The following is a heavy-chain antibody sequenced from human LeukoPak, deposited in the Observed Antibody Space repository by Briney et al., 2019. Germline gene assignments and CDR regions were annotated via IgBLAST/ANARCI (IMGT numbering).Heavy chain of an antibody. CDR3: ARYMAAIGPFDY. V-gene: IGHV4-59*08. J-gene: IGHJ4*02. CDR2: IYHSGST. CDR1: GGSLSSYY. Sequence: SETLSLTCTVSGGSLSSYYWSWIRQPPGKGLEWIGFIYHSGSTSYNPSLKCRVTISVDTSKNQFSLKLTSVTAADTAVYYCARYMAAIGPFDYWGQGTLVTVSS. D-gene: IGHD5-24*01.